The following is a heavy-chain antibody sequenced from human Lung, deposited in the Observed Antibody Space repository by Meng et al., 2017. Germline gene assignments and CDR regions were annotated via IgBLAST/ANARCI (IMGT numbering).Heavy chain of an antibody. CDR3: TNDRLNH. V-gene: IGHV3-74*01. J-gene: IGHJ1*01. Sequence: VQLVVAGGGLVPPGGSLGLFWAASGFTFTEHWMHWVRQGPGKGLVWVSRINRDGTKPTYADSVKGRFTISRDNAKNTLYLQMNNLRAEDTAFYYCTNDRLNHWGQGALVTVSS. CDR2: INRDGTKP. D-gene: IGHD1-1*01. CDR1: GFTFTEHW.